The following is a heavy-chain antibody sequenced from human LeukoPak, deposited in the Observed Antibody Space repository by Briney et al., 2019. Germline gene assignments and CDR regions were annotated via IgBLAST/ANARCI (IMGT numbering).Heavy chain of an antibody. CDR1: GGSISSGGYY. CDR2: IYYSGST. Sequence: PSETLSLTCTVSGGSISSGGYYWSWIRQHPGKGLEWIGYIYYSGSTYYNPSLKSRVTISVDTSKNQFSLKLSSVTAADTAVYYCAREDSSGYYAAFDIWGQGTMVTVSS. CDR3: AREDSSGYYAAFDI. J-gene: IGHJ3*02. D-gene: IGHD3-22*01. V-gene: IGHV4-31*03.